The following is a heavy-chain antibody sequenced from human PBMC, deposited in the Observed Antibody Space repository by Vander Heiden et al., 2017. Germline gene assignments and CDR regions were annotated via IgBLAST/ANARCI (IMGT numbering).Heavy chain of an antibody. V-gene: IGHV3-23*01. CDR3: AKDRGYYGSGSYLDY. CDR1: GITFSSYA. Sequence: EVQRLESGGGLVQPGGSVSLSCAASGITFSSYAMSWVRKAPGKGREWVSAISGSGGSTYYADAVKGRFTISRDNSKNTLYLQMNSLRAEDTAVYYCAKDRGYYGSGSYLDYWGQGTLVTLSS. CDR2: ISGSGGST. D-gene: IGHD3-10*01. J-gene: IGHJ4*02.